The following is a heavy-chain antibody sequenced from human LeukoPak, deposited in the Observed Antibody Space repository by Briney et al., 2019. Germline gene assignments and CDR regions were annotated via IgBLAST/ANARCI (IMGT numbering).Heavy chain of an antibody. CDR2: INHSGST. CDR1: GGSFSGYY. J-gene: IGHJ4*03. CDR3: AGLLSRTSSVDY. D-gene: IGHD1-1*01. Sequence: SETLSLTCAVYGGSFSGYYWSWIRQPPGKGLEWIGEINHSGSTNHNPSLKSRVTISVDTSKNQFSLKLTSVTAPDTAVYYCAGLLSRTSSVDYWGHGTLVTASS. V-gene: IGHV4-34*01.